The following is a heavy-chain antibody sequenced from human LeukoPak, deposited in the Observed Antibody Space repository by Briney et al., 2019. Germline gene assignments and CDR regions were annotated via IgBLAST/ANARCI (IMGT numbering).Heavy chain of an antibody. CDR1: GFTFDDYT. Sequence: GGSLRLSCAASGFTFDDYTMHWVRQAPGKGLEWVSLISWDGGSTYYADSVKGRFTISRDNSKNSLYLQMNSLRTEDTALYYCAKSGYSSGWYPGDYYYYMDVWGKGTTVTVSS. D-gene: IGHD6-19*01. J-gene: IGHJ6*03. CDR3: AKSGYSSGWYPGDYYYYMDV. CDR2: ISWDGGST. V-gene: IGHV3-43*01.